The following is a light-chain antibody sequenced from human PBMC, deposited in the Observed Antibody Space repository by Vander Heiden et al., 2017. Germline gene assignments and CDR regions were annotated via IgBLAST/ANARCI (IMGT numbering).Light chain of an antibody. V-gene: IGKV1-39*01. Sequence: DIQMTQSPLTLSASVGDRVTISCRASQSIITYLNWYQQKPGKAPKLLIYGASRLEPWTPVRFTGRGSGTEFTLTITDLQPEDSATYYCQQSHSSPFTFGHGTKVDIK. CDR2: GAS. J-gene: IGKJ3*01. CDR3: QQSHSSPFT. CDR1: QSIITY.